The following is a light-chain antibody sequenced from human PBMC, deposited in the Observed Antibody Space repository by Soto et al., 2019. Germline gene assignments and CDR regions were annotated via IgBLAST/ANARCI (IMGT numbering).Light chain of an antibody. J-gene: IGLJ3*02. Sequence: QAVVTQPPSVSGAPGQRVTISCTGNSSNIGAGHNVHWYQQLPGTAPKLLIYGNSNRPSGVPDRFSGSKSGTSASLAITGLRAEDEADYYCQSYDSRLSGWVFGGGTKLTVL. CDR2: GNS. CDR1: SSNIGAGHN. CDR3: QSYDSRLSGWV. V-gene: IGLV1-40*01.